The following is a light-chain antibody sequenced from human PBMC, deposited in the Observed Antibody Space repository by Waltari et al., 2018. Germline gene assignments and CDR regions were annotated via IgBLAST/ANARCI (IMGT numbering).Light chain of an antibody. CDR1: SRAVGCYHY. CDR3: CSFAGSYTFV. Sequence: QSALTQPRSVSGSPGQSVTIPCTGTSRAVGCYHYGSWFQQHPGKVPKLLIYDVSERPSDVPDRFSGSKSANTASLTISGLQTEDEADYYCCSFAGSYTFVFGSGTRVTVL. V-gene: IGLV2-11*01. CDR2: DVS. J-gene: IGLJ1*01.